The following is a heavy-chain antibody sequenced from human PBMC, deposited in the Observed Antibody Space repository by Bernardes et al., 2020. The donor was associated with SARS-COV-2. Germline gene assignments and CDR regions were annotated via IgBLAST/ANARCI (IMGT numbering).Heavy chain of an antibody. Sequence: ASLKVSCKASGYTFTGYYMHWVRQAPGQGLEWMGWINPNSGGTNYAQKFQGRVTMTRDTSISTAYMELSRLRSDDTAVYYCARGARITIFGVVTGLYNWFDPWGQGTLVTVSS. D-gene: IGHD3-3*01. CDR1: GYTFTGYY. CDR2: INPNSGGT. J-gene: IGHJ5*02. CDR3: ARGARITIFGVVTGLYNWFDP. V-gene: IGHV1-2*02.